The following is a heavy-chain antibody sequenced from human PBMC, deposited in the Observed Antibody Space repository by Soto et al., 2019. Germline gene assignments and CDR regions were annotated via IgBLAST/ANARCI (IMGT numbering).Heavy chain of an antibody. CDR3: AKGALGYCSSTSCPEWLAHFDY. J-gene: IGHJ4*02. V-gene: IGHV3-23*01. CDR1: GVTFSSYA. Sequence: EVQLLESGGGLVQPGGSLRLSCAASGVTFSSYAMSWVRQAPGKGLEWVSAISGSGGSTYYADSVKGRFTISRDNSKNTLYLQMNSLRAEDTAVYYCAKGALGYCSSTSCPEWLAHFDYWGQGTLVTVSS. D-gene: IGHD2-2*01. CDR2: ISGSGGST.